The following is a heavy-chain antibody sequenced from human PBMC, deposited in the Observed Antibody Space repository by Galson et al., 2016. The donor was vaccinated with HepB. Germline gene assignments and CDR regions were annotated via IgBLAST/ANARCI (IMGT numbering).Heavy chain of an antibody. CDR2: IKRDGTEK. V-gene: IGHV3-7*04. Sequence: SLRLSCAASGFPFNNYWMSWVRQAPGKGLEWVANIKRDGTEKYYLDSVEGRFTVSRDNAKNSLSLQMDSLRAEDTAVYYCARGSYYGSGSYGIYFDYWGQGTLVTVSS. CDR1: GFPFNNYW. D-gene: IGHD3-10*01. CDR3: ARGSYYGSGSYGIYFDY. J-gene: IGHJ4*02.